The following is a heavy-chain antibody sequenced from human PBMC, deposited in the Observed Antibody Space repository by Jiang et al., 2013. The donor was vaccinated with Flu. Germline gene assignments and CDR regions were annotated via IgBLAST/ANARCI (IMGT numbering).Heavy chain of an antibody. Sequence: GLVQPGGSLRLSCAASGFTFRSYTMNWVRQAPGKGLEWVSAINSGGVDTYYADSVRGRFTISRDNSKNTLYLQMNSVRAEDTAVYHCAKDYYGGYSYFDNWGQGTLVTVSS. D-gene: IGHD4-23*01. CDR2: INSGGVDT. V-gene: IGHV3-23*01. CDR1: GFTFRSYT. CDR3: AKDYYGGYSYFDN. J-gene: IGHJ4*02.